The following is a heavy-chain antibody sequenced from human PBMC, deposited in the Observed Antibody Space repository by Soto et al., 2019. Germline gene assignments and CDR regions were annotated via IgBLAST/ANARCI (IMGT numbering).Heavy chain of an antibody. Sequence: ASVKVSCKASGYTFTSYGISWVRQAPGQGLEWMGWISAYNGNTNYAQKLQGRVTMTTDTSTSTAYMELRSLRSDDTAVYYCAREVNYYDSSGPPPAFDIWGHGTMVTVSS. V-gene: IGHV1-18*01. D-gene: IGHD3-22*01. CDR3: AREVNYYDSSGPPPAFDI. CDR2: ISAYNGNT. J-gene: IGHJ3*02. CDR1: GYTFTSYG.